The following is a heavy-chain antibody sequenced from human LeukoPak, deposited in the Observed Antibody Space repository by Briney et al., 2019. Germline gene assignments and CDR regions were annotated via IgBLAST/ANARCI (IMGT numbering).Heavy chain of an antibody. CDR1: GFTFSSYS. D-gene: IGHD3-10*01. Sequence: GGSLRLSCAASGFTFSSYSMNWVRQAPGKGLEWVSYISSSSSTIYYADSVKGRFTISRDNAKNSLYLQMNSLRDEDTAVYYCASPGCYGSGSFCHYFDFWGQGTLVTVSS. V-gene: IGHV3-48*02. CDR3: ASPGCYGSGSFCHYFDF. CDR2: ISSSSSTI. J-gene: IGHJ4*02.